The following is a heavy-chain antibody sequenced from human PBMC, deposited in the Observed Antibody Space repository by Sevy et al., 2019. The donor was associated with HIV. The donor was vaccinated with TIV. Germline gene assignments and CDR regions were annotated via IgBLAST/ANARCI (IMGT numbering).Heavy chain of an antibody. J-gene: IGHJ4*02. CDR3: ARRGWEPDLPIDY. CDR2: INPGESGS. CDR1: GYSFTNFW. Sequence: GESLKISCKVSGYSFTNFWIGWVRQVPGKGLEWMGPINPGESGSRYSPSFEGQVTISVDKSSSTVYLQRSSLKASDSAMYYCARRGWEPDLPIDYWGQGTLVTVSS. D-gene: IGHD1-26*01. V-gene: IGHV5-51*01.